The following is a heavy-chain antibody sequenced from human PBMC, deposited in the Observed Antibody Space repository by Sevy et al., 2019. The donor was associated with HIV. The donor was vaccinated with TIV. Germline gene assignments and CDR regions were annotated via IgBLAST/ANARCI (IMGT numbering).Heavy chain of an antibody. CDR1: GLTLSSYA. Sequence: GGSLRLSCADSGLTLSSYAMNWVRQAPGKGLEWVSAISGRGGSTYYAASVEGRFTISRDNSKKTLYRQMNSLRAEDTAVYYCAKAPPGHCSSGSCPRAYYYYGMDVWGQGTTVTVSS. J-gene: IGHJ6*02. D-gene: IGHD2-15*01. V-gene: IGHV3-23*01. CDR3: AKAPPGHCSSGSCPRAYYYYGMDV. CDR2: ISGRGGST.